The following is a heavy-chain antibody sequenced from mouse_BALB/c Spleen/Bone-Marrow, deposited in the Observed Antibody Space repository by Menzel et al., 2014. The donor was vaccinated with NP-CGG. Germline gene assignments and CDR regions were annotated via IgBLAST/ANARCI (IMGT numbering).Heavy chain of an antibody. D-gene: IGHD1-2*01. Sequence: EVKLQESGGGLVQPGGSLKLSCTASGFDFSRYWMSWVRQAPGKGLQWIGEINPESSTINYTPSLKDKFIISRGNAKNTLYLQMNKVRSEDTALYYCARLTYYGLSDYWGQGTTLTVSS. CDR1: GFDFSRYW. J-gene: IGHJ2*01. CDR2: INPESSTI. CDR3: ARLTYYGLSDY. V-gene: IGHV4-1*02.